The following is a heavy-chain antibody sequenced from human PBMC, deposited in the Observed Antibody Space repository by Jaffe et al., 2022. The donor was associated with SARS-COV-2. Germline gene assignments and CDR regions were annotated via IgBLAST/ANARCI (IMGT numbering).Heavy chain of an antibody. Sequence: EVQLVESGGGVVQPGGSLRLSCAASGFTFNNYEMNWVRQAPGKGLEWISYIGSSDTTFDYADSVKGRFTISRDNAKNSLYLQMNSLRAEDSAVYYCARYGYDEYDYSYYAMDVWGQGTTVTVSS. D-gene: IGHD5-18*01. CDR3: ARYGYDEYDYSYYAMDV. V-gene: IGHV3-48*03. CDR1: GFTFNNYE. J-gene: IGHJ6*02. CDR2: IGSSDTTF.